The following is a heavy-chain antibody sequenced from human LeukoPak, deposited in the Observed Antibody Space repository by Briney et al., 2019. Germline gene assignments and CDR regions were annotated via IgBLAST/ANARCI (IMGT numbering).Heavy chain of an antibody. D-gene: IGHD3-10*01. CDR3: AKTYYYGSGSDAFDI. Sequence: GGSLRLSCAASGFTFSDYYMSWIRQAPGKGLEWVSYISSSGSTIYYADSVKGRFTISRDNAKNSLYLQMNSLRAEDTAVYYCAKTYYYGSGSDAFDIWGQGTMVTVSS. J-gene: IGHJ3*02. CDR1: GFTFSDYY. CDR2: ISSSGSTI. V-gene: IGHV3-11*04.